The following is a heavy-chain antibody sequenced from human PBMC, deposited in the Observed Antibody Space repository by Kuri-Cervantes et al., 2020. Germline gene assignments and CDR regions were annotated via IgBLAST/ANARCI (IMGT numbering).Heavy chain of an antibody. CDR3: ARVNTMMAWYQYYYMDV. V-gene: IGHV3-52*01. D-gene: IGHD2-2*01. CDR2: IQCDGSEK. Sequence: GESLKISCAASGFTFSSSWMHWVCQAPEKGLEWVADIQCDGSEKYYVDSVKGRLTISRDNAKNSLYLQMNSLRAEDTAVYYCARVNTMMAWYQYYYMDVWGKGTTVTVSS. J-gene: IGHJ6*03. CDR1: GFTFSSSW.